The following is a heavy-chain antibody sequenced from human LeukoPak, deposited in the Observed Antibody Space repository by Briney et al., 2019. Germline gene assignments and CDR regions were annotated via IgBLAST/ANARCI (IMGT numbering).Heavy chain of an antibody. D-gene: IGHD2-15*01. Sequence: GESLNISCKGSGYSFTSYWIGWVRQIPGKGLEWMGILYSGDSDTRYSPSFQGQVTISPDKSISTAYLQWSSLKASDTAMYYCARLSSGGSPFDYWGQGALVTVSS. CDR3: ARLSSGGSPFDY. J-gene: IGHJ4*02. CDR1: GYSFTSYW. CDR2: LYSGDSDT. V-gene: IGHV5-51*01.